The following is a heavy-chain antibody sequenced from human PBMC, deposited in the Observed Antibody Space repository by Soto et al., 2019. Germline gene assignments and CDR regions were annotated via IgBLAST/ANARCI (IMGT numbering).Heavy chain of an antibody. CDR2: IDDSGRT. CDR3: ATRGRTTRIVVVRHYATDF. J-gene: IGHJ6*02. CDR1: SGTVSVKSHY. D-gene: IGHD1-7*01. V-gene: IGHV4-39*01. Sequence: SETLSLTCAVSSGTVSVKSHYWAWIRQPAGKGLEWIGAIDDSGRTYYSESLKRRATISVDTARNQFSLKLNSVTAPDTAVYYCATRGRTTRIVVVRHYATDFWGQGTALTVSS.